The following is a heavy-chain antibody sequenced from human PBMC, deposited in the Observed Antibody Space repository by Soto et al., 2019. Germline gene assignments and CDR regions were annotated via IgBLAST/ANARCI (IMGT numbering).Heavy chain of an antibody. V-gene: IGHV4-59*01. CDR3: ARDLWGYCGTDCYPLDV. J-gene: IGHJ6*02. CDR1: GGSISRYY. CDR2: MYNTGST. D-gene: IGHD2-21*02. Sequence: QVQLQESGPGLVKPSETLSLTCTVSGGSISRYYWSWIRQPPGKGLEWIGYMYNTGSTVYNPSFKSRVTISVDTSKNRFSLERNSVTAADTAVYYCARDLWGYCGTDCYPLDVWGQGTTVTVSS.